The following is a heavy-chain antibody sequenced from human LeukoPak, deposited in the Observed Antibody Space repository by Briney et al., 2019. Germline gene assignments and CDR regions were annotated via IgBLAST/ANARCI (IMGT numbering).Heavy chain of an antibody. D-gene: IGHD1-26*01. J-gene: IGHJ3*02. CDR1: GGSISSYY. Sequence: PSETLSLTCTVSGGSISSYYWSWIRQPPGKGLEWIGYISYSGSTDYNPSLKSRATISLATSKNQFSLRLSSVTAADTAVYYCARETRLHSGSYSNDAFDIWGQGTMVTVSS. CDR2: ISYSGST. CDR3: ARETRLHSGSYSNDAFDI. V-gene: IGHV4-59*01.